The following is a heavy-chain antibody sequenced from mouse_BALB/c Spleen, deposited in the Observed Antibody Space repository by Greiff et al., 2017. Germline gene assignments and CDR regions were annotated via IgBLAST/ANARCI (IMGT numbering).Heavy chain of an antibody. V-gene: IGHV1-26*01. Sequence: EVQLQQSGPELVKPGASVKISCKASGYTFTDYYMNWVKQSHGKSLEWIGLVNPNNGGTSYNQKFKGKATLTVDKSSSTAYMELRSLTSEDSAVYYCAREGDAMDYWGQGTSVTVSS. J-gene: IGHJ4*01. CDR3: AREGDAMDY. CDR2: VNPNNGGT. CDR1: GYTFTDYY.